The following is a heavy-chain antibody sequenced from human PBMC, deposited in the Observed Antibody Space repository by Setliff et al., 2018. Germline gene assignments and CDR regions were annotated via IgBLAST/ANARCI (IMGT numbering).Heavy chain of an antibody. CDR3: AHGGVFWSGYWGGGPRKVGYYFDY. D-gene: IGHD3-3*01. J-gene: IGHJ4*02. CDR2: IYWDDDK. V-gene: IGHV2-5*02. Sequence: SGPKLVNPTQTLKLTSTCAGFSLSTSGVGVGWIRQPPGKALEWLALIYWDDDKRYSPSLKSRLTNTKDTSNNQVVLTMTNMDTVDPATYYCAHGGVFWSGYWGGGPRKVGYYFDYWGQGTLVTVSS. CDR1: GFSLSTSGVG.